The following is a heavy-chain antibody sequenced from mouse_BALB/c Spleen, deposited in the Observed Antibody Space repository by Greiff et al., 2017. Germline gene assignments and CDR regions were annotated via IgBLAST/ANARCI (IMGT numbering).Heavy chain of an antibody. CDR1: GFAFSSYD. V-gene: IGHV5-12-1*01. Sequence: EVQVVESGGGLVKPGGSLKLSCAASGFAFSSYDMSWVRQTPEKRLEWVAYISSGGGSTYYPDTVKGRFTISRDNAKNTLYLQMSSLKSEDTAMYYCARHGGNPFAYWGQGTLVTVSA. CDR2: ISSGGGST. J-gene: IGHJ3*01. CDR3: ARHGGNPFAY. D-gene: IGHD2-1*01.